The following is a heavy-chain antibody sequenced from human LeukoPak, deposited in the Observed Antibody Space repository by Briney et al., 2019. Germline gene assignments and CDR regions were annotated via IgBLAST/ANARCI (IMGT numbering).Heavy chain of an antibody. D-gene: IGHD5-24*01. CDR2: ISSSSIYI. CDR1: GFTSSTYT. Sequence: GGSLRLSCEVSGFTSSTYTMNWVRQAPGKGLEWVSSISSSSIYIYYADSVKGRFTISRDNAKNSLYLQISSLRAEDTAMYYCAREERDGYNYYWYFDLWGRGTLVTVSS. CDR3: AREERDGYNYYWYFDL. V-gene: IGHV3-21*01. J-gene: IGHJ2*01.